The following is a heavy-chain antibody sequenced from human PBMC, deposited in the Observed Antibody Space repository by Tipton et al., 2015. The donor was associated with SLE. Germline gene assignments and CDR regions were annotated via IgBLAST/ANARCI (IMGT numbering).Heavy chain of an antibody. CDR2: IIPIFETA. CDR3: AAYRDSVDY. Sequence: VQLVQSGAEVKKPGSSVKVSCKVSGDTFTTYTFGWVRQAPGQGLEWVGGIIPIFETANYAQKFLGRVSITTDEFTNTAYMEVNSLQSDDTAVYYCAAYRDSVDYWGQGTHVFVSS. J-gene: IGHJ4*02. D-gene: IGHD4-17*01. V-gene: IGHV1-69*01. CDR1: GDTFTTYT.